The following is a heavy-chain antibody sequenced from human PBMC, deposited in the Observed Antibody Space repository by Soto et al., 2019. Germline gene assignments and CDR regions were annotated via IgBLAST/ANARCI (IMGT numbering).Heavy chain of an antibody. CDR3: ARGNSTASSGWYVY. J-gene: IGHJ4*02. CDR1: GYTFTGYY. CDR2: INPNSGGT. D-gene: IGHD6-19*01. Sequence: ASVKVSCKASGYTFTGYYMHWVRQAPGQGLEWMGWINPNSGGTNYAQKFQGWVTMTRDTSISTAYMELSRLRSDDTAVYYCARGNSTASSGWYVYWGQGTLVTVSS. V-gene: IGHV1-2*04.